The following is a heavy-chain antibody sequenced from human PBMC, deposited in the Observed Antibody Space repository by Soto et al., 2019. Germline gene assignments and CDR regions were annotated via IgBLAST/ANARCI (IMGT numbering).Heavy chain of an antibody. CDR1: GFTFNSNW. CDR2: INQDGSEK. CDR3: SKSLDY. V-gene: IGHV3-7*01. Sequence: LRLSCAASGFTFNSNWMDWVRQAPGKGLEWVANINQDGSEKNYVDSVKGRFTISRDNAKNSLYLQMSSLTAEDSALYYCSKSLDYWGQGALGNVSS. J-gene: IGHJ4*02.